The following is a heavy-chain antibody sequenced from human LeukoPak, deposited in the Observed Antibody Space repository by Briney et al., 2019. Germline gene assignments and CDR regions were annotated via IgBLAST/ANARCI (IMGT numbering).Heavy chain of an antibody. CDR3: ARMGFCSGGSCPRGTFDY. Sequence: ASVKVSCKASGYTFPSHGISWVRQAPGQGLEWMGWISAYNGKTNYVQKVQGRVTMTTDTSTSTAYMELRSLRSDDTAVYYCARMGFCSGGSCPRGTFDYWGQGTLVTVSS. D-gene: IGHD2-15*01. CDR1: GYTFPSHG. V-gene: IGHV1-18*04. J-gene: IGHJ4*02. CDR2: ISAYNGKT.